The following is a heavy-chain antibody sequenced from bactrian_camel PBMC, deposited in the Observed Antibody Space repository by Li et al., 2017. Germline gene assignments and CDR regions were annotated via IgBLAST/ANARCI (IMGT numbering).Heavy chain of an antibody. J-gene: IGHJ7*01. D-gene: IGHD2*01. CDR1: GIVATD. Sequence: HVQLVESGGGSVQAGGSLRLSCTASGIVATDMAWYRQAPGNECELVSSVSRDGNTYYADSVKGRFDISRDNAKNTLYLQMTKLKPEDTGTYFCAARGSNVVAIAATFVGMDVWGKGTQVTVS. V-gene: IGHV3S55*01. CDR2: VSRDGNT.